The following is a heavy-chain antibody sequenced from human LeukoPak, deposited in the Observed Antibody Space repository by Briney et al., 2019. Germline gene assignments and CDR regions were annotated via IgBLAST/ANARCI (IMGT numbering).Heavy chain of an antibody. CDR1: GFTFSSYV. Sequence: PGGSLRLSCAASGFTFSSYVMSWVRQAPGKGLEWVSSISSSSSYIYYADSVKGRFTISRDNAKNSLYLQMNSLRAEDTAVYYCASSPYDSSGYYYYWGQGTLVTVSS. V-gene: IGHV3-21*01. CDR2: ISSSSSYI. D-gene: IGHD3-22*01. CDR3: ASSPYDSSGYYYY. J-gene: IGHJ4*02.